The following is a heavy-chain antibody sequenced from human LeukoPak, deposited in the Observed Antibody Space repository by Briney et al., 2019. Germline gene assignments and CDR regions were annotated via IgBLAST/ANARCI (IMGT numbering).Heavy chain of an antibody. CDR1: GYSISSGYY. V-gene: IGHV4-61*01. Sequence: SETLSLTCAVSGYSISSGYYWSWIRQPPGKGLEWIGYIYYSGSTNYNPSLKSRVTIPVDTSKNQFSLKLSSVTAADTAVYYCARWHSSGWVYFDYWGQGTLVTVSS. J-gene: IGHJ4*02. D-gene: IGHD6-19*01. CDR2: IYYSGST. CDR3: ARWHSSGWVYFDY.